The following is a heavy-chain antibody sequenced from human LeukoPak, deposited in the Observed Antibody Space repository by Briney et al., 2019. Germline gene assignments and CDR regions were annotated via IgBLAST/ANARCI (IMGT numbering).Heavy chain of an antibody. CDR3: ARDGTNTDDY. D-gene: IGHD2-8*01. CDR1: GYSFTSYG. Sequence: ASVKVSCKASGYSFTSYGISWVRQAPGQGLEWMGWISGNNDNPNYGQKFQGRFTVTTDSSTNTAYMELRNLRLDDTAAYYCARDGTNTDDYWGQGTLVTVSS. CDR2: ISGNNDNP. V-gene: IGHV1-18*01. J-gene: IGHJ4*02.